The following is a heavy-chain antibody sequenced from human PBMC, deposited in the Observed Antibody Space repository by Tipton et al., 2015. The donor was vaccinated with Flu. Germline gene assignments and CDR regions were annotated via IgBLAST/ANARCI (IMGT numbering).Heavy chain of an antibody. Sequence: VQLVQSGGGVVQPGRSLRLSCAASGFTFSAYSMHWVRQAPGKGLEYVSSINRDGSRTYFASSVRGRFTISRDNSKNTLYLQMGSLRAEDMAVFFCAREENGAFDIWGQGTVVTVSS. CDR3: AREENGAFDI. D-gene: IGHD2-8*01. V-gene: IGHV3-64*01. CDR2: INRDGSRT. J-gene: IGHJ3*02. CDR1: GFTFSAYS.